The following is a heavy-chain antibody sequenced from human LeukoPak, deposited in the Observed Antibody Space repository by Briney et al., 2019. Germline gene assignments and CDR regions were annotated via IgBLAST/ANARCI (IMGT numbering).Heavy chain of an antibody. Sequence: SETLSLTCTVSGGSVSSYYWSWIRQPPGKGLEWIGYIYYSGSTNYNPSLKSRVTISVDTSKNQISLKLSSVTAADTAVYYCARALMGGYDAFDIWGQGTMVTVSS. D-gene: IGHD3-16*01. J-gene: IGHJ3*02. V-gene: IGHV4-59*02. CDR3: ARALMGGYDAFDI. CDR1: GGSVSSYY. CDR2: IYYSGST.